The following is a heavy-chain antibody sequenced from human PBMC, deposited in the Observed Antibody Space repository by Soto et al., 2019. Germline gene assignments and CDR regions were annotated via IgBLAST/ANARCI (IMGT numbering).Heavy chain of an antibody. V-gene: IGHV3-23*01. J-gene: IGHJ4*02. CDR2: ISGSGGST. CDR1: GFTFSSYA. Sequence: EVQLLESGGGLVQPGGSLRLSCAASGFTFSSYAMSWVRQAPGKGLEWVSAISGSGGSTYYADSVKGRFTISRDNSKNTLYLQMTSLRAEDTAVYYCAKWVAYSYDHYDYWGQGTLVTVSS. D-gene: IGHD5-18*01. CDR3: AKWVAYSYDHYDY.